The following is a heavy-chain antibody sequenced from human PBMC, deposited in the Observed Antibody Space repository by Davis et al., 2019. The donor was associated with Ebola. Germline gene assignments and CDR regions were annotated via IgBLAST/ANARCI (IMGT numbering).Heavy chain of an antibody. J-gene: IGHJ6*04. CDR3: ARSGLSFGVVKYHYGMDV. CDR1: AITLSSYA. V-gene: IGHV3-23*01. D-gene: IGHD3-3*01. Sequence: PGGSLRLSCTASAITLSSYAMTWVRQAPGKGLEWVSAISGSGGSTYHADSVKGRFTISRDNSKKTMYLQMNSLRAEDTAVYYCARSGLSFGVVKYHYGMDVWGKGTTVTVSS. CDR2: ISGSGGST.